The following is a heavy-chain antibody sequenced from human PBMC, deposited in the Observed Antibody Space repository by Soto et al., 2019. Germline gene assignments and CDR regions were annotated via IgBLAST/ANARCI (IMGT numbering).Heavy chain of an antibody. CDR3: AREGSYDYVWGSYRRRAEYFQH. V-gene: IGHV1-2*04. CDR1: GYTFTGYY. Sequence: ASVKVSCKASGYTFTGYYMHWVRQAPGQGREWMGWINPNSGGTNYAQKFQGWVTMTRDTSISTAYMELSRLRSDDTVVYYCAREGSYDYVWGSYRRRAEYFQHWGQGTLVTVSS. CDR2: INPNSGGT. D-gene: IGHD3-16*02. J-gene: IGHJ1*01.